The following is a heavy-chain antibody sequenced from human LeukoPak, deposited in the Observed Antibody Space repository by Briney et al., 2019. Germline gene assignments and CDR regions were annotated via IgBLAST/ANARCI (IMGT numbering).Heavy chain of an antibody. Sequence: GGSLRLSCGASGFTFSTYWMSWVRQAPGKGLEWVASINQDGSQKYYVDSVKGRFTISRDNAKNSLYLQMDSLRAEDTAVYYCARGTDTAMVTRYWGQGTLVTVSS. V-gene: IGHV3-7*01. D-gene: IGHD5-18*01. CDR2: INQDGSQK. CDR3: ARGTDTAMVTRY. J-gene: IGHJ4*02. CDR1: GFTFSTYW.